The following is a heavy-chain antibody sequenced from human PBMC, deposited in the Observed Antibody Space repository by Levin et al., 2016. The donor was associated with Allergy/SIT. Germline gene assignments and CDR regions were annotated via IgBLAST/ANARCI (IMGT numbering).Heavy chain of an antibody. CDR2: IGASDGSA. V-gene: IGHV3-23*01. Sequence: VRQMPGKGLEWVSAIGASDGSAYYADSVKGRFTISRDNSNNMLYLQMNILRVEDTAIYYCAKGPQRQLVLNWFDLWGQGTLVTVSS. J-gene: IGHJ5*02. CDR3: AKGPQRQLVLNWFDL. D-gene: IGHD6-6*01.